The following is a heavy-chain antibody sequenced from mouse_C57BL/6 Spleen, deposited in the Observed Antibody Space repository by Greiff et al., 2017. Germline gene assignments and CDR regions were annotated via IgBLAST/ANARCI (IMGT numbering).Heavy chain of an antibody. CDR1: GYTFTDYY. V-gene: IGHV1-76*01. CDR3: ARVGGGDYFDY. Sequence: VKLQQSGAELVRPGASVKLSCKASGYTFTDYYINWVKQRPGQGLEWIARIYPGSGNTYYNEKFKGKATLTAEKSSSTAYMQLSSLTSEDSAVYFCARVGGGDYFDYWGQGTTLTVSS. CDR2: IYPGSGNT. J-gene: IGHJ2*01.